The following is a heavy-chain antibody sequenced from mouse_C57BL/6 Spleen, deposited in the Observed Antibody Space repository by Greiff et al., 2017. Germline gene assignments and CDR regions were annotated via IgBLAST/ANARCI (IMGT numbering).Heavy chain of an antibody. CDR1: GYAFSSSW. CDR3: AKNYYGSRGGFDY. J-gene: IGHJ2*01. Sequence: QVQLKESGPELVKPGASVKISCKASGYAFSSSWMNWVKQRPGKGLEWIGRIYPGDGDTNYNGKFKGKATLTADKSSSTAYMQLSSLTSEDSAVYFCAKNYYGSRGGFDYWGQGTTLTVSS. CDR2: IYPGDGDT. D-gene: IGHD1-1*01. V-gene: IGHV1-82*01.